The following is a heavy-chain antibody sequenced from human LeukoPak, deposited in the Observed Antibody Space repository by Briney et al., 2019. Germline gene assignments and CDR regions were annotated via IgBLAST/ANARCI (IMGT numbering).Heavy chain of an antibody. Sequence: QPGGSLRLSCAASGFTFSRNAMAWVRQAPGKGLEWVAGIGSDDNTHYAESVRGRFTISRDISKNTVSLQMSSLRADDTAVYYCARDGGHSGYAPSNYWGQGTLVTVSS. CDR1: GFTFSRNA. CDR3: ARDGGHSGYAPSNY. V-gene: IGHV3-23*01. CDR2: IGSDDNT. D-gene: IGHD5-12*01. J-gene: IGHJ4*02.